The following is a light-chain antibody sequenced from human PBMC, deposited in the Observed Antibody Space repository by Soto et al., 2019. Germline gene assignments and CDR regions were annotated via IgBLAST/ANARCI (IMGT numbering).Light chain of an antibody. V-gene: IGLV2-14*03. Sequence: QSALTQPASVSGSPGQSITISCTGTSSDVGAYNFLSWHQQHPGKAPKLMIYNVYDRPSGISYRFSGSKSGNTASLTISGLQGEDDADYYCSAYTVSRTYVFGSGTKVTV. CDR1: SSDVGAYNF. CDR3: SAYTVSRTYV. J-gene: IGLJ1*01. CDR2: NVY.